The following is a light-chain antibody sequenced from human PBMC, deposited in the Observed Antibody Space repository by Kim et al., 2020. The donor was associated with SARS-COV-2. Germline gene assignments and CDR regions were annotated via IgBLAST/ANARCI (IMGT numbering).Light chain of an antibody. CDR3: SAWDISLNAWV. CDR2: RDN. CDR1: KNKVVNQG. J-gene: IGLJ3*02. Sequence: TTTLTCTGNKNKVVNQGAAWLQPPQGHPPKLLSYRDNDRPSGISERLSASRSGNTASLTISGLQPEDEADYYCSAWDISLNAWVFGGGTQLTVL. V-gene: IGLV10-54*01.